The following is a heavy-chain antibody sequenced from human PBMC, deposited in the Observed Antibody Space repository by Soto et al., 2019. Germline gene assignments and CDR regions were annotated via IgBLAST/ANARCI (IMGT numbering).Heavy chain of an antibody. D-gene: IGHD3-10*01. J-gene: IGHJ5*01. CDR1: GFNFRMYE. CDR2: ISSSGLTT. CDR3: ARYGTRGDW. Sequence: PVGSLRLSCQASGFNFRMYEMHWVRKAPGKGLEWVSYISSSGLTTYYADFAEGRFTISRDNAKDSLYLHLNSLRVGDTAAYYCARYGTRGDWWGLGTQVTSPQ. V-gene: IGHV3-48*03.